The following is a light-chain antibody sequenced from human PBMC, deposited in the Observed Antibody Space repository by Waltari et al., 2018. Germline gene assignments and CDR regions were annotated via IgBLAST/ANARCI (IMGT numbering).Light chain of an antibody. J-gene: IGKJ1*01. CDR2: GAS. CDR1: QDISNY. V-gene: IGKV1-27*01. CDR3: QKYNSAPWT. Sequence: DIQMTQSPSSLSASVGDRVTITCRASQDISNYLAWYQQKPGKVPKLLIYGASTLQPGVPSRFSGSASGTDFTLTISSLQPEDVATYYCQKYNSAPWTFGQGTKVEIK.